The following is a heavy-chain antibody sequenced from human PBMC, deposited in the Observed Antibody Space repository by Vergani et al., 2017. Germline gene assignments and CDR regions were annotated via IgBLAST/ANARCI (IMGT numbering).Heavy chain of an antibody. Sequence: QVQLVQSGAEVKKPGASVKVSCKASGYTFTGYYMHWVRQAPGQGLEWMGWINPNSGGTNYAQKFQGRVTMTRDTSISKAYMELSRLRSDDQAVYYCARDPASIAARPDPPEDYWGQGTLVTVSS. V-gene: IGHV1-2*02. CDR3: ARDPASIAARPDPPEDY. CDR1: GYTFTGYY. J-gene: IGHJ4*02. CDR2: INPNSGGT. D-gene: IGHD6-6*01.